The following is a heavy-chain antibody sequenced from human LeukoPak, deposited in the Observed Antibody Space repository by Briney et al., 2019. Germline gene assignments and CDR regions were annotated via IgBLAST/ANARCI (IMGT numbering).Heavy chain of an antibody. CDR1: GYTFTGYY. Sequence: ASVKVSCKASGYTFTGYYMHWVRQAPGQGLEWMGWINPNSGGTNYAQKFQGRVTMTRDTSISTAYMELSRLRSDDTAVYYCAKMQLAAYYYYGMDVWGQGTTVTVSS. V-gene: IGHV1-2*02. D-gene: IGHD6-13*01. CDR3: AKMQLAAYYYYGMDV. CDR2: INPNSGGT. J-gene: IGHJ6*02.